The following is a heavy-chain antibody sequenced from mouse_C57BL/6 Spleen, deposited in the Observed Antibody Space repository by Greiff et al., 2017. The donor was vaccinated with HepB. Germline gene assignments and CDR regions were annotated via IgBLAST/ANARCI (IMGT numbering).Heavy chain of an antibody. V-gene: IGHV1-85*01. CDR2: IYPRDGST. D-gene: IGHD2-3*01. J-gene: IGHJ2*01. CDR1: GYTFTSYD. CDR3: ARLDGLDY. Sequence: VKLVESGPELVKPGASVKLSCKASGYTFTSYDINWVKQRPGQGLEWIGWIYPRDGSTKYNEKFKGKATLTVDTSSSTAYMELHSLTSEDSAVYFCARLDGLDYWGQGTTLTVSS.